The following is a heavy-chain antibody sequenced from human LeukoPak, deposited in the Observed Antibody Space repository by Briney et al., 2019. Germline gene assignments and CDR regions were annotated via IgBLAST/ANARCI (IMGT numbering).Heavy chain of an antibody. J-gene: IGHJ4*02. D-gene: IGHD6-13*01. V-gene: IGHV3-30*03. CDR1: GFTFSSYG. CDR3: NIAAAGTGFDS. CDR2: ISYDGSNK. Sequence: GGSLRLSCAASGFTFSSYGMHWVRQAPGKGLEWVAVISYDGSNKYYADSVKGRFTISRDNSKNTLYLQMNSLRAEDTAVYYCNIAAAGTGFDSWGQGTLVTVSS.